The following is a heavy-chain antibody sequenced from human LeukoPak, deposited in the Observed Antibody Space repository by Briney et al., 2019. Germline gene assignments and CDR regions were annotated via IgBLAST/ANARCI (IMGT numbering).Heavy chain of an antibody. J-gene: IGHJ4*02. CDR3: VRPYSSSWDSHFDY. V-gene: IGHV1-2*02. D-gene: IGHD6-13*01. CDR2: INPNSGGT. Sequence: ASVKVSCKASVDTFTGYYMHWVRQAPGQGLEWMGWINPNSGGTNYAQRFQCRVTMTRDTSISTAYMKLSRLRSDDTAVYYCVRPYSSSWDSHFDYWGQGTLVTVSS. CDR1: VDTFTGYY.